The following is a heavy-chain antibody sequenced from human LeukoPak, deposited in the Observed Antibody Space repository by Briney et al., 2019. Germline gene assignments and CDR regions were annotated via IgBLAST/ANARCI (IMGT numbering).Heavy chain of an antibody. J-gene: IGHJ4*02. V-gene: IGHV4-4*02. D-gene: IGHD2-2*01. CDR2: IYHSGST. CDR3: ARGSSSKPYYFDY. Sequence: EPSETLSLTCAVSGGSISSSNWWSWVRQPPGEGLEWIGEIYHSGSTNYNPSLKSRVTISVDKSKNQFSLKLSSVTAADTAVYYCARGSSSKPYYFDYWGQGTLVTVSS. CDR1: GGSISSSNW.